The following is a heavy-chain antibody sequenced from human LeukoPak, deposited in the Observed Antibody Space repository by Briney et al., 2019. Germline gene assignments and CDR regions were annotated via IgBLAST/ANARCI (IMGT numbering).Heavy chain of an antibody. D-gene: IGHD3-22*01. Sequence: GGSLRLSCAASGFTSSTYTMSWVLQAPGKGLEWVSAISGSGGSTYYADSVKGRFTISRDNSKNTLYLQMNSLRAEDTAVYYCAKDGYYDSSGYRADAFDIWGQGTMVTVSS. CDR2: ISGSGGST. J-gene: IGHJ3*02. CDR3: AKDGYYDSSGYRADAFDI. CDR1: GFTSSTYT. V-gene: IGHV3-23*01.